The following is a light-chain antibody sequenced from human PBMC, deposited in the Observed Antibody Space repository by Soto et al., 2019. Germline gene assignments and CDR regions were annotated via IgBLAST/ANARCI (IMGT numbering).Light chain of an antibody. CDR3: QQYNTWPYT. Sequence: EIVMTQSPATLSVSPGERATLSCRASQSVSSNLAWYQQKPGQAPRLLIYGASTRATGIPARFSGSRSGTAFTLTSSSLQSEDFAFYYCQQYNTWPYTFGQGTKLEIK. J-gene: IGKJ2*01. CDR1: QSVSSN. V-gene: IGKV3-15*01. CDR2: GAS.